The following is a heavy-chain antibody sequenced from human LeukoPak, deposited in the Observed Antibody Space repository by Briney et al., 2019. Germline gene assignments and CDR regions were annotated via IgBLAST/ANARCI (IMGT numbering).Heavy chain of an antibody. CDR3: ARDFRFLDDY. D-gene: IGHD3-3*01. V-gene: IGHV3-7*01. CDR1: GFTSSNYW. J-gene: IGHJ4*02. CDR2: IKQDGSEK. Sequence: PGGSLRLSCAASGFTSSNYWMTWVRQAPGKGLEWVGNIKQDGSEKYYVDSVKGRFTISRDNAKNSLYLQMNSLRAEDTAVYYCARDFRFLDDYWGQGTLVTVSS.